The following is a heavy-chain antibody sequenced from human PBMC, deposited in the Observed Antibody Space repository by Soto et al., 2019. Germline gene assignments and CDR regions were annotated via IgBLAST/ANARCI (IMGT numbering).Heavy chain of an antibody. D-gene: IGHD6-19*01. J-gene: IGHJ4*02. Sequence: QVQLVQSGAEVKKPGSSVKVSCKASGGTFTSYAITWVRQAPGQGLEWMGGIIPIFATANYAQKFQGRVTITADKSTSTAYMALSSLRSDDTAVYYCARAMGLAVGLPFAYWGQGTLVIVS. V-gene: IGHV1-69*06. CDR1: GGTFTSYA. CDR3: ARAMGLAVGLPFAY. CDR2: IIPIFATA.